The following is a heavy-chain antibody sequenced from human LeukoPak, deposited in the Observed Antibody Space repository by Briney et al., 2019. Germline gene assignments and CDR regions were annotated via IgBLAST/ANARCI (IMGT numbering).Heavy chain of an antibody. CDR2: VYTSGTT. D-gene: IGHD4-17*01. V-gene: IGHV4-4*08. J-gene: IGHJ4*02. CDR3: ARSDTYGPFAY. Sequence: GSLRLSCAASGFTFSSYSMNWVRQAPGKGLEWIGHVYTSGTTNSNPSLKSRVTISIDTSKNQFSLNLSSVTAADTAVYYCARSDTYGPFAYWGQGTLVTVSS. CDR1: GFTFSSYS.